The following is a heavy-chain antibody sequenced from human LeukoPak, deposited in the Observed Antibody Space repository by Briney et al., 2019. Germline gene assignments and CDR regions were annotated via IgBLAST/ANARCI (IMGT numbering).Heavy chain of an antibody. CDR1: GFTFSSYA. Sequence: GGSLRLSCAASGFTFSSYAMSWVRQAPGKGLEWVGFIRSKAYGGTTEYAASVKGRFTISRDDSKSIAYLQMNSLKSEDTAVYYCTVAVAEYWGQGTLVTVSS. CDR3: TVAVAEY. J-gene: IGHJ4*02. V-gene: IGHV3-49*04. D-gene: IGHD6-19*01. CDR2: IRSKAYGGTT.